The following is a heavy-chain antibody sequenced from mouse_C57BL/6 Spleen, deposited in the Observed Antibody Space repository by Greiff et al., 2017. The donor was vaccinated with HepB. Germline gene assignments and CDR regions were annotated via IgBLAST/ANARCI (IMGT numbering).Heavy chain of an antibody. J-gene: IGHJ4*01. V-gene: IGHV3-6*01. D-gene: IGHD1-1*01. CDR3: APITTVAHYAMDY. CDR2: ISYDGSN. Sequence: VQLKESGPGLVKPSQSLSLTCSVTGYSITSGYYWNWIRQFPGNKLEWMGYISYDGSNNYNPSLKNRISITRDTSKNQFFLKLNSVTTEDTATYYCAPITTVAHYAMDYWGQGTSVTVSS. CDR1: GYSITSGYY.